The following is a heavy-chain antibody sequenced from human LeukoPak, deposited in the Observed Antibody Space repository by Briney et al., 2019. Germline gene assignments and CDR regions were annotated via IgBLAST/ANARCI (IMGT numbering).Heavy chain of an antibody. CDR3: ATYDAKGYYYYYMDV. D-gene: IGHD3-3*01. CDR1: GGSNISSSYY. V-gene: IGHV4-39*01. Sequence: SETLSLTCTVSGGSNISSSYYWGWIRRPPGEGLEWIGSSYYSGSTYYNPSLKSRVTISVDTSKNQFSLKLSSVTAADTAVYYCATYDAKGYYYYYMDVWGKGTTVTVSS. CDR2: SYYSGST. J-gene: IGHJ6*03.